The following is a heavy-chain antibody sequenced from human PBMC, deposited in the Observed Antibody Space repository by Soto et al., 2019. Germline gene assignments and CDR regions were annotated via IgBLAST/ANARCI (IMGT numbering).Heavy chain of an antibody. Sequence: QVQLQQWGAGLLKPSETLSLTCTVYGGSFSGYYWSWIRQPPGKGLEWIGEFNHSGSTNYNPSLKSRVTISVDTSKNQFSLKLSSVTAADTAVYYCARGLEHCSGGSCYPLDYRRQGTLFTVSS. CDR2: FNHSGST. D-gene: IGHD2-15*01. CDR3: ARGLEHCSGGSCYPLDY. CDR1: GGSFSGYY. J-gene: IGHJ4*02. V-gene: IGHV4-34*01.